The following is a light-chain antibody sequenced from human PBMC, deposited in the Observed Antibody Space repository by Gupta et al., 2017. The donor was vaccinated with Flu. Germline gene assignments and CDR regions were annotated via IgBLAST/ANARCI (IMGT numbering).Light chain of an antibody. V-gene: IGLV1-44*01. J-gene: IGLJ3*02. CDR1: SSNIGSNT. CDR2: SNN. Sequence: QSVLTQPPSASGTPGQRVTISCSGSSSNIGSNTVNWYQQLPGTAPKLLIYSNNQRPSRVPDRFSGSKSGTSASLAISGLQSEDEADYYCAAWDDSLNGRWVFGGGTKLTGL. CDR3: AAWDDSLNGRWV.